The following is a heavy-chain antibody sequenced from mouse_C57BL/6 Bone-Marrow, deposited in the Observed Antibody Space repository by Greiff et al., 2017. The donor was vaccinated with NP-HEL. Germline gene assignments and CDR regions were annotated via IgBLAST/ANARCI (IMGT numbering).Heavy chain of an antibody. Sequence: QVQLQQPGAELVRPGSSVKLSCKASGYTFTSYWMHWVKQRPIQGLEWIGNINPSDSETHYNQNFKDKATLTVDKSSSTAYLQLSSLTSEDSAVYYCAKEGFANWGRGTLVSVSA. CDR2: INPSDSET. CDR1: GYTFTSYW. V-gene: IGHV1-52*01. J-gene: IGHJ3*01. CDR3: AKEGFAN.